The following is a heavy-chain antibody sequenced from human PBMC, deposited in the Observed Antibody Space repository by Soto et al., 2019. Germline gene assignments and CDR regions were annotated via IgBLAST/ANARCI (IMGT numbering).Heavy chain of an antibody. Sequence: PGESLKISCAASGFTFSSYAMSWVRQAPGKGLEWVSAISGSGGSTYYADSVKGRFTISRDNSKNTLYLQMNSLRAEDTAVYYCAKVGYYDSSGYAPLAFDIWGQGTMVTVS. CDR1: GFTFSSYA. V-gene: IGHV3-23*01. D-gene: IGHD3-22*01. J-gene: IGHJ3*02. CDR2: ISGSGGST. CDR3: AKVGYYDSSGYAPLAFDI.